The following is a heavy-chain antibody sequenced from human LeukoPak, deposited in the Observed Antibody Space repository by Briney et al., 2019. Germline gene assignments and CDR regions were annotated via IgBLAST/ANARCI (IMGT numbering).Heavy chain of an antibody. Sequence: GASVKVSCKASGYTFTGYYMHWVRQARGQGLGWMGWINPNSGGTNYAQKFQGRVTMTRDTSISTAYMELSRLRSDDTAVYYCARSFDGRKGDYYYYLDVWGKGTTVTISS. V-gene: IGHV1-2*02. D-gene: IGHD3-9*01. CDR1: GYTFTGYY. J-gene: IGHJ6*03. CDR3: ARSFDGRKGDYYYYLDV. CDR2: INPNSGGT.